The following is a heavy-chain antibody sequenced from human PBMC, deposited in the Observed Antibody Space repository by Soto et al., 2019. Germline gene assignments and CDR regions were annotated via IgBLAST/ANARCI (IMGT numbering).Heavy chain of an antibody. Sequence: GASVKVSCKASGYTFTSYAMHWVRQAPGQRLEWMGWINAGNGNTKYSQKFQGRVTITRDTSASTAYMELSSLRSEDTAVYYCARCGSRYYYYGMDVWGQGTTVTVSS. V-gene: IGHV1-3*01. D-gene: IGHD1-26*01. CDR1: GYTFTSYA. CDR3: ARCGSRYYYYGMDV. CDR2: INAGNGNT. J-gene: IGHJ6*02.